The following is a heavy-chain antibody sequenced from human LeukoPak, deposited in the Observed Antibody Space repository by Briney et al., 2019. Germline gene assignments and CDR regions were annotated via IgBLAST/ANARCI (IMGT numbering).Heavy chain of an antibody. CDR3: AIGATGH. Sequence: GASVKVSSTTSGYNFIDYYIHGVRQVPGQGLEWMGWINPDGGATAYGEKFPDRVNMTADTTINTVYMELSSLTFADSALYYCAIGATGHWGQGTLVTVSS. V-gene: IGHV1-2*02. CDR1: GYNFIDYY. J-gene: IGHJ4*02. CDR2: INPDGGAT.